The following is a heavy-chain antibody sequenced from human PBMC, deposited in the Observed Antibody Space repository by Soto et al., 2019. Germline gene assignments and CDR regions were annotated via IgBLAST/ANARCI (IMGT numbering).Heavy chain of an antibody. CDR2: IKGDGIST. CDR1: GFTFSSYW. J-gene: IGHJ4*02. Sequence: EVQLVESGGGLVQSGGSLRLSCAASGFTFSSYWMHWGRQAPGKGLVWVSRIKGDGISTNYADSVKGRFTISRDNAKDTVFLQMIGLSADDTAVYYCARGAMGNYYNDYWGQGTLVTVSS. CDR3: ARGAMGNYYNDY. D-gene: IGHD3-10*01. V-gene: IGHV3-74*01.